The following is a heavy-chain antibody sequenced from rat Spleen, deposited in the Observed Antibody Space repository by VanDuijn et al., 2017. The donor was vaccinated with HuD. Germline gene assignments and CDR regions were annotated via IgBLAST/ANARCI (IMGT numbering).Heavy chain of an antibody. CDR2: ISYDGSST. CDR1: GFTFSRSA. D-gene: IGHD1-4*01. J-gene: IGHJ3*01. V-gene: IGHV5-29*01. CDR3: ATAGSRVSRFAY. Sequence: EVQLVESGGGLVQPGRSQKLSCVVSGFTFSRSAMAWVRQAPTKGLEWVATISYDGSSTYYRDSVKGRYTISRDNAKSTLFLQMDSLRSEDTATYYCATAGSRVSRFAYWGQGTLVTVSS.